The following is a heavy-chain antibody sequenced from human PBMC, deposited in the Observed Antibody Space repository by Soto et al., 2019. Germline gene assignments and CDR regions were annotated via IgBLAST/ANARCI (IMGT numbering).Heavy chain of an antibody. V-gene: IGHV3-23*01. CDR1: GFTFSSYA. CDR2: ISDGGDST. D-gene: IGHD3-3*01. Sequence: EVQLLESGGGSVQPGGSLRLSCAASGFTFSSYALTWVRQAPGKGLEWVSGISDGGDSTHYADSVKGRFTVSRDNSKNTLYLQVNSLRAEDTAVYYCAKHSTTFDSWSGAVKGAFDIWGQGTMVTVSS. CDR3: AKHSTTFDSWSGAVKGAFDI. J-gene: IGHJ3*02.